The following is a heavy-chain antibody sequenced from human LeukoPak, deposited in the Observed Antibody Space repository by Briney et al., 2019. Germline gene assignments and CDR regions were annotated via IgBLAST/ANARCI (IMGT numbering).Heavy chain of an antibody. D-gene: IGHD3-10*01. CDR2: ISGSGSTT. V-gene: IGHV3-48*03. CDR1: GFTFSSYE. J-gene: IGHJ4*02. CDR3: ARAKPKNMVRGLIMRRESRYYFDY. Sequence: GGSLRLSCAASGFTFSSYEMTWVRQAPGMGLDWVSYISGSGSTTNYADSVKGRFTISRDNAKTSLYLQMNNLRAEDTAVYYCARAKPKNMVRGLIMRRESRYYFDYWGQGTLVTVSS.